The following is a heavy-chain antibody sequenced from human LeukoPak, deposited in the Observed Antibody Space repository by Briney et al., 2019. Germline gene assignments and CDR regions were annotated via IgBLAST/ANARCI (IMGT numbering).Heavy chain of an antibody. Sequence: GGSLRLSCAASGFTFDDYGMSWVRQAPGKGLEWVSGINWNGGSTGYADSVKGRFTISRDNAKKSLYLQMNSLRAEDTAVYYCAKDMTYGGDHWGQGTLVTVSS. J-gene: IGHJ4*02. CDR3: AKDMTYGGDH. V-gene: IGHV3-20*04. D-gene: IGHD4-23*01. CDR2: INWNGGST. CDR1: GFTFDDYG.